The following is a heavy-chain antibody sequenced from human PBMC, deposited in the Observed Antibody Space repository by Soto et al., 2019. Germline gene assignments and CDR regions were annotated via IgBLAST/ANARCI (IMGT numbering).Heavy chain of an antibody. V-gene: IGHV4-30-4*01. Sequence: QVQLQESGPGLVKPSQTLSLTCTVSGGSISSGDYYWSWIRQPPGKGLEWIGYIYYSGSTYYNPSLKSRVTISVATSKNQFSLKLSSVTAADTAVYYCAREISGFGELLFSRCFDPWGQGTLVTVSS. CDR2: IYYSGST. J-gene: IGHJ5*02. D-gene: IGHD3-10*01. CDR1: GGSISSGDYY. CDR3: AREISGFGELLFSRCFDP.